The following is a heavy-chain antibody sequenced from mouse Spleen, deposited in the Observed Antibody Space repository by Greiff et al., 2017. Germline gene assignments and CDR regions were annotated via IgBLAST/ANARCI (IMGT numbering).Heavy chain of an antibody. D-gene: IGHD1-2*01. CDR1: GFTFSSYA. V-gene: IGHV5-4*03. CDR3: ARSYYGPFDY. CDR2: ISDGGSYT. Sequence: DVKLVESGGGLVKPGGSLKLSCAASGFTFSSYAMSWVRQTPEKRLEWVATISDGGSYTYYPDNVKGRFTISRDNAKNNLYLQMSHLKSEDTAMYYCARSYYGPFDYWGQGTTLTVSS. J-gene: IGHJ2*01.